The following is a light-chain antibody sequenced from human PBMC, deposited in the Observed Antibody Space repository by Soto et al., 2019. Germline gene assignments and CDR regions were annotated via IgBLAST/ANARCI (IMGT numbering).Light chain of an antibody. J-gene: IGKJ5*01. V-gene: IGKV3-15*01. Sequence: EIVMRYPFTRPPVSPGGGAPPSWRARQNIRNNFAWYQQSPGQAPRLLIYAASTRATGIPPRFSGSGSGTEFTLTISSLQSEDFAFYYCQYYNNWPPSITFGQGTRLEIK. CDR3: QYYNNWPPSIT. CDR1: QNIRNN. CDR2: AAS.